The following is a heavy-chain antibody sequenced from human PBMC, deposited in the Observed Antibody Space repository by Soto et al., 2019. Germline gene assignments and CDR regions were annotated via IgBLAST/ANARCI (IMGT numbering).Heavy chain of an antibody. D-gene: IGHD3-3*01. CDR3: ARHAYDSLPVYYYGMDV. V-gene: IGHV5-51*01. Sequence: GESLKISCKGSGYSFTSYWIGWVRQMPGKGLEWMGIIYPGDSNTRYSPSLQGQVTISVDKSISTAYLQWSSLKATDTAMYYCARHAYDSLPVYYYGMDVWGQGTTVTVSS. CDR1: GYSFTSYW. CDR2: IYPGDSNT. J-gene: IGHJ6*02.